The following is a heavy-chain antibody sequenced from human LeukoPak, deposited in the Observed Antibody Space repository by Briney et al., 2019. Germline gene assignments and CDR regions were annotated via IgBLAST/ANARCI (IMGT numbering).Heavy chain of an antibody. CDR2: INPNGGGT. J-gene: IGHJ4*02. CDR3: ARGGEAAAGTLPDY. CDR1: GYTFTDYH. V-gene: IGHV1-2*02. Sequence: ASVKVSCKASGYTFTDYHTHWVRQAPGQGLEWMGWINPNGGGTNYAGKFQGRVTMTRDTSISTAYMDLSRLRSDDSAVYYCARGGEAAAGTLPDYWGQGTLVTVSS. D-gene: IGHD6-13*01.